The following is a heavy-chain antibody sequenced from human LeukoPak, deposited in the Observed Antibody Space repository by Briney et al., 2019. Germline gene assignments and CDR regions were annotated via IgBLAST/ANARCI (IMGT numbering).Heavy chain of an antibody. CDR3: ARGGTATWLQLTGFYSFDV. J-gene: IGHJ3*01. CDR2: VIPMFGSA. CDR1: GGTFSSHT. Sequence: GASVKVSCKTSGGTFSSHTINWVRQAPGQGLEWMGGVIPMFGSAEYTQKFQGRATITTDHSTNTAYMELRSLRYEDTAMYYCARGGTATWLQLTGFYSFDVWGQGTMVTVSS. V-gene: IGHV1-69*05. D-gene: IGHD5-24*01.